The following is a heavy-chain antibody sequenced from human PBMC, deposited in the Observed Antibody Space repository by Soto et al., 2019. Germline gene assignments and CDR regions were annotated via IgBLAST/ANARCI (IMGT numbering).Heavy chain of an antibody. CDR2: ISSSGSTI. Sequence: GGSLRLSCAASGFTFSDFYMSWIRQAPGKGLEWVSYISSSGSTIYYADSVKGRFTISRDNAKNSLYLQMNSLRAEDTAVYYCARDLGVIEYYFDYWGQGTLITVSS. D-gene: IGHD3-16*02. J-gene: IGHJ4*02. CDR3: ARDLGVIEYYFDY. CDR1: GFTFSDFY. V-gene: IGHV3-11*01.